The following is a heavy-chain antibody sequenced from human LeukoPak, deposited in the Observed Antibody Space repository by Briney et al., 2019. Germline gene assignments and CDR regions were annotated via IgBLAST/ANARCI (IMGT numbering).Heavy chain of an antibody. J-gene: IGHJ4*02. Sequence: PGGSLRLSCTPSRFPLGNFVMSWVRQAPGKGLEWVATIGKNQYYADSVKGRFTISKDNSKNMMYLQMDSLGVDDTAIYYCAKGSNGDYDNWGQGTLVTVSS. CDR1: RFPLGNFV. CDR2: IGKNQ. CDR3: AKGSNGDYDN. D-gene: IGHD4-17*01. V-gene: IGHV3-23*01.